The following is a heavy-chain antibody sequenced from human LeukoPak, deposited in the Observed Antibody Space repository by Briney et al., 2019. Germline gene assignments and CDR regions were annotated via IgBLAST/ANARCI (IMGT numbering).Heavy chain of an antibody. Sequence: PSETLSLTCAVSGGSIGSDYCSWIRQPPGKGLEWIGFIYYTGITSYNPSLKSRATMSVDTSKNQLSLRLSSVTAADTALYYCARHSSVSNPFDHWGQGTLSPSPQ. CDR1: GGSIGSDY. J-gene: IGHJ4*02. CDR3: ARHSSVSNPFDH. V-gene: IGHV4-59*08. CDR2: IYYTGIT.